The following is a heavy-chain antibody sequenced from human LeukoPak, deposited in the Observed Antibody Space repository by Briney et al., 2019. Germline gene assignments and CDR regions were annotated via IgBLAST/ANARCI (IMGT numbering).Heavy chain of an antibody. CDR1: GGSISSYY. CDR2: FYNSGST. V-gene: IGHV4-59*08. J-gene: IGHJ4*02. CDR3: ASTQQWLASYY. D-gene: IGHD6-19*01. Sequence: PSETLSLTCTFSGGSISSYYWTWLRQPPGKGLEWVGSFYNSGSTGYNPSLGSRVTISLDTSKNLFSLKLTSVTAADSAIYYCASTQQWLASYYWGQGTLVTVSS.